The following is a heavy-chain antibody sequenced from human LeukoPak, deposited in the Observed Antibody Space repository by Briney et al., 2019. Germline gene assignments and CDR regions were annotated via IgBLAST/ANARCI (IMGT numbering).Heavy chain of an antibody. CDR1: GGTFSSYA. CDR2: IIPIFGTA. Sequence: GASVKVSCKASGGTFSSYAISWVRQAPGQGLEWMGGIIPIFGTANYAQKFQGRVTITADESTSTAYMELSSLRSEDTAVYYCARVDYYDSSGYYYFNYYGMDVWGQGTTVTVSS. J-gene: IGHJ6*02. CDR3: ARVDYYDSSGYYYFNYYGMDV. D-gene: IGHD3-22*01. V-gene: IGHV1-69*13.